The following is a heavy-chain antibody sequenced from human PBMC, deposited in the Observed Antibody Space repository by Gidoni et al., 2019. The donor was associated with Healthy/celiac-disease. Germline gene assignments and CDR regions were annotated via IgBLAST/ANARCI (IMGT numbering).Heavy chain of an antibody. V-gene: IGHV3-7*01. Sequence: EVQLVESGGGLVQPGGSLRLSCAASGFTFSSYWRSWVRQAPGKGLEWVANIKQDGSEKYYVDSVKGRFTISRDNAKNSLYLQMNSLRAEDTAVYYCARDLSYGGSSFDAFDIWGQGTMVTVSS. CDR3: ARDLSYGGSSFDAFDI. CDR2: IKQDGSEK. J-gene: IGHJ3*02. D-gene: IGHD1-26*01. CDR1: GFTFSSYW.